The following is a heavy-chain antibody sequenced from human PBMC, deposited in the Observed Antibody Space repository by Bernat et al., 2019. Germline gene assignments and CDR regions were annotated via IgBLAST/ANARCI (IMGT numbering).Heavy chain of an antibody. J-gene: IGHJ3*01. Sequence: LVESGGGLVQPGGSLRLSCAASGFIFNNYPMNWVRQAPGRGLESISHINHDSGLLYYADSVRGRFTISRDNAQNSLYLQMSSLRAEDTAVYFCVRDIDWTFDLWGRGTMVTVSS. CDR3: VRDIDWTFDL. CDR1: GFIFNNYP. D-gene: IGHD2-21*01. CDR2: INHDSGLL. V-gene: IGHV3-48*01.